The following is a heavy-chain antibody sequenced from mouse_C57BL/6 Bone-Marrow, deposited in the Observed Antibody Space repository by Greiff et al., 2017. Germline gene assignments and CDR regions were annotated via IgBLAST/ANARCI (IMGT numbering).Heavy chain of an antibody. J-gene: IGHJ3*01. Sequence: VMLVESGPGLVKPSQSLFLTCSITGFPITSGYYWIWIRQSPGKPLEWMGYITHSGETFYNPSLQSPISITRETSKNQFFLQLNSVTTEDTAMYYCAGGLDGSGAYWGQGTLVTVSA. V-gene: IGHV12-3*01. D-gene: IGHD2-3*01. CDR3: AGGLDGSGAY. CDR1: GFPITSGYY. CDR2: ITHSGET.